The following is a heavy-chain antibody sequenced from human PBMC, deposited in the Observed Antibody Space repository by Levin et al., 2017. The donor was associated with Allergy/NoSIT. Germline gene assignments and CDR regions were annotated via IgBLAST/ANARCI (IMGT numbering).Heavy chain of an antibody. Sequence: LSLTCAASGFTFSSYAMHWVRQAPGKGLEWVAVISYDGSNKYYADSVKGRFTISRDNSKNTLYLQMNSLRAEDTAVYYCARGQGYSGYDYEIDAFDIWGQGTMVTVSS. CDR1: GFTFSSYA. CDR3: ARGQGYSGYDYEIDAFDI. D-gene: IGHD5-12*01. V-gene: IGHV3-30-3*01. J-gene: IGHJ3*02. CDR2: ISYDGSNK.